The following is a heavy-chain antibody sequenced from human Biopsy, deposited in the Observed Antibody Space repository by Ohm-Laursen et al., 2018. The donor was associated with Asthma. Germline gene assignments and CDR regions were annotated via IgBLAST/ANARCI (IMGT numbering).Heavy chain of an antibody. V-gene: IGHV4-34*01. Sequence: PSDTLSLTCAVYGGSFRGYYWTWIRQSPGKGLEWIGETNERGVTNNNPSLKSRVIISIGTYWNRVSLKLTSVTAADTAVYYCARGPELDVWGQGTTVTASS. J-gene: IGHJ6*02. CDR2: TNERGVT. CDR3: ARGPELDV. CDR1: GGSFRGYY.